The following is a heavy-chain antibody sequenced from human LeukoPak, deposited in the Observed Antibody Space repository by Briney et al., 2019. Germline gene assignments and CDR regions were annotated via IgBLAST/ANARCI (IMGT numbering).Heavy chain of an antibody. CDR3: ARGALTDYYYYYGMYV. CDR1: GYTFTSYY. Sequence: ASVKVSCKASGYTFTSYYMHWVRQAPGQGLEWMGIINPSGGSTSYAQKFQGRVTMTRDTSTSTVYMELSSLRSEDTAVYYCARGALTDYYYYYGMYVWGQGTTVTVSS. V-gene: IGHV1-46*01. J-gene: IGHJ6*02. CDR2: INPSGGST.